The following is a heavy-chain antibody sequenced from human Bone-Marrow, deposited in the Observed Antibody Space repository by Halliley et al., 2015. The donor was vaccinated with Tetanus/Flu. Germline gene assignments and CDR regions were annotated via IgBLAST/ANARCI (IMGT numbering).Heavy chain of an antibody. D-gene: IGHD1-20*01. CDR3: AREREKRSPITNRYNYCMDV. V-gene: IGHV4-30-2*05. CDR2: FHSGSP. Sequence: FHSGSPYHNPSLKSRITISVAPSNNQFSLKLTSVTAADTAVYYCAREREKRSPITNRYNYCMDVWGQGVTVTVSS. J-gene: IGHJ6*02.